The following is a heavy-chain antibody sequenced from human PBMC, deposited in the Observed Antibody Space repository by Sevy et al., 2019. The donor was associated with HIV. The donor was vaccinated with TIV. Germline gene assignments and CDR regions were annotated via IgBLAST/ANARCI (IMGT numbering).Heavy chain of an antibody. Sequence: GGSLRLSCAASGFTFSTYAMNWVRQAPGKGLEWVSAVSGSAGSTYYAYSVKGRFTISRDNSKNTLYLQMNSLRAEDTAVYYCAKGDRTFYGMDVWGQGTTVTVSS. CDR2: VSGSAGST. D-gene: IGHD2-15*01. V-gene: IGHV3-23*01. J-gene: IGHJ6*02. CDR1: GFTFSTYA. CDR3: AKGDRTFYGMDV.